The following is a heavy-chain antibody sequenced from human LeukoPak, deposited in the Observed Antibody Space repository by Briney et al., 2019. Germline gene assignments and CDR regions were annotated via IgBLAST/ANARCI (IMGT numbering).Heavy chain of an antibody. CDR3: ARHQGNYGDYYYYMDV. Sequence: PSATLSLTCTVSGGSISSSYYWGWIRQSPGKGLEWIGSIYYSGSTYYNPSLKSRVTISVDTSKNQFSLKLSSVTAADTAVYYCARHQGNYGDYYYYMDVWGKGTTVTVSS. D-gene: IGHD4-17*01. V-gene: IGHV4-39*01. J-gene: IGHJ6*03. CDR2: IYYSGST. CDR1: GGSISSSYY.